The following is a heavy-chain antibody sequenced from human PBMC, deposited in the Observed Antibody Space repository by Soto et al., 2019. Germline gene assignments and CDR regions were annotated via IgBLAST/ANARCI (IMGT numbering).Heavy chain of an antibody. CDR3: ATFDYGSGTSFAY. CDR1: GFTFGKNW. Sequence: PGGSLRLSCAASGFTFGKNWMIWVRQAPGQGLEWVANIKPDGSEKYYVDSVKGRFTISRDNARNFLSLQMDSLRAEDTAVYYCATFDYGSGTSFAYWGQGTLVTVSS. J-gene: IGHJ4*02. D-gene: IGHD3-10*01. CDR2: IKPDGSEK. V-gene: IGHV3-7*05.